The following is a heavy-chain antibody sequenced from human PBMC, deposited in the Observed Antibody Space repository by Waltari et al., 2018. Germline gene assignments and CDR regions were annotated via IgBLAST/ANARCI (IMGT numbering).Heavy chain of an antibody. CDR2: IYYNGRT. CDR1: GGSISISSHY. J-gene: IGHJ5*02. CDR3: ARGGAPDGWFDP. V-gene: IGHV4-39*07. Sequence: QLQLQESGPGAVKPSETLSLTCTVSGGSISISSHYWDWIRQSPGKGLEWIGSIYYNGRTYYNSSLKTRVSMSVDTSRNQFSLNLNSVTAADTAVYYCARGGAPDGWFDPWGQGTLVNVSS.